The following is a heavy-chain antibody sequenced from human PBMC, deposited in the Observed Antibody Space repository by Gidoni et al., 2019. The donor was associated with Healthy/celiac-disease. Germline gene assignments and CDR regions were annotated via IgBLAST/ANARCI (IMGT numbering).Heavy chain of an antibody. CDR1: GGSIRSRSYY. D-gene: IGHD5-12*01. CDR3: ARGGYNPHFDY. CDR2: IYSRGST. J-gene: IGHJ4*02. Sequence: QLQLQESGPGLVKPSETLSRTGPVSGGSIRSRSYYWGWIRQPPGKGLEWIGSIYSRGSTYYNPSLKSRVTISVDTSKNQFSRKLSSVTAADTAVYYCARGGYNPHFDYWGQGTLVTVSS. V-gene: IGHV4-39*01.